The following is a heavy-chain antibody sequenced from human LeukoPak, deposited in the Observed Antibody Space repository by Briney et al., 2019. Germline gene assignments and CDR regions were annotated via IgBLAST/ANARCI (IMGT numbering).Heavy chain of an antibody. CDR3: ASITMIVVENYFDY. D-gene: IGHD3-22*01. CDR1: GGSISSSSYY. Sequence: PSETLSLTCTVSGGSISSSSYYWGWIRQPPGKGLEWIGSIYYSGSTYYNPSLKSRVTISVDTSKNQFSLKLSSVTAADTAVYYCASITMIVVENYFDYWGQGTLVTASS. CDR2: IYYSGST. J-gene: IGHJ4*02. V-gene: IGHV4-39*01.